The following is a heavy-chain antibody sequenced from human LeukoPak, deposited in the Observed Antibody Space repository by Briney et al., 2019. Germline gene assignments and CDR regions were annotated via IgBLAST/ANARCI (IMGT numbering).Heavy chain of an antibody. CDR2: ISAYNGNT. V-gene: IGHV1-18*01. Sequence: GASVKVSCKASGYTFTSYGISWVRQAPGQGLEWMGWISAYNGNTNYAQKLQGRVTMTTDTSTSTAYMELRSLRSDDTAVYYCARDGHSQDYYDSSGQNLFDPWGQGTLVTVSS. J-gene: IGHJ5*02. CDR1: GYTFTSYG. D-gene: IGHD3-22*01. CDR3: ARDGHSQDYYDSSGQNLFDP.